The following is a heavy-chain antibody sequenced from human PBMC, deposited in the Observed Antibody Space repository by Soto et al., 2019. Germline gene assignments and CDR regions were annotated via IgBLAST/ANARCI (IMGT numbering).Heavy chain of an antibody. Sequence: PGESLKISCNGSGYSFTSYWICWVRQMPGKGLECMGIIYPGDSDTRYSPSFQGQVTISADKSISTVYLQWSGLRASDTAMYYCARLDISIVVVPAAPPDYWGQGTLVTVSS. CDR2: IYPGDSDT. CDR3: ARLDISIVVVPAAPPDY. CDR1: GYSFTSYW. J-gene: IGHJ4*02. V-gene: IGHV5-51*01. D-gene: IGHD2-2*01.